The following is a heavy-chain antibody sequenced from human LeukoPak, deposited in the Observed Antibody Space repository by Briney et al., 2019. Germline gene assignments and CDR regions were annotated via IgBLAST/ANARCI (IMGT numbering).Heavy chain of an antibody. CDR1: GGSISSYY. J-gene: IGHJ3*02. CDR3: ARSYYDILTGLKYAFDI. V-gene: IGHV4-4*09. CDR2: IYTSGST. D-gene: IGHD3-9*01. Sequence: PPETLSLTCTVSGGSISSYYWSWIRQPPGKGLEWIGYIYTSGSTNYNPSLKSRVTISVDTSKNQFSLKLSSVTAADTAVYYCARSYYDILTGLKYAFDIWGQGTMVTVSS.